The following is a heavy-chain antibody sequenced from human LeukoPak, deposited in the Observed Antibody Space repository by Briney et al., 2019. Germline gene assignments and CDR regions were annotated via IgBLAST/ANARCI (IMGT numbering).Heavy chain of an antibody. CDR2: IRYDGSNK. V-gene: IGHV3-30*02. Sequence: PGGSLRLSCAASGFTFSSYGMHWVRQAPGKGLEWVAFIRYDGSNKYYADSVKGRFTISRDNSKNTLYLQMNSLRAEDTAVYYCAKDDSSGYYSTLPADWGQGTLVTVSS. CDR1: GFTFSSYG. J-gene: IGHJ4*02. CDR3: AKDDSSGYYSTLPAD. D-gene: IGHD3-22*01.